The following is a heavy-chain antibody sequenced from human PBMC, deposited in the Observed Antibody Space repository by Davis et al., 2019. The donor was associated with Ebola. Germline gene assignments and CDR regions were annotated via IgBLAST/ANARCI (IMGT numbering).Heavy chain of an antibody. CDR3: ARGVTMIVVSNWFDP. D-gene: IGHD3-22*01. J-gene: IGHJ5*02. CDR2: INPNSGGT. CDR1: GYTFTGYY. Sequence: ASVKVSCKASGYTFTGYYMHWVRQAPGQGLEWMGWINPNSGGTNYAQKLQGRVTMTTDTSTSTAYMELRSLRSDDTAVYYCARGVTMIVVSNWFDPWGRGTLVTVSS. V-gene: IGHV1-2*02.